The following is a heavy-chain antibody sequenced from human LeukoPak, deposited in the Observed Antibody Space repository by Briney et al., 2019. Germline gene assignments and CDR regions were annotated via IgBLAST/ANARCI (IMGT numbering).Heavy chain of an antibody. J-gene: IGHJ4*02. CDR2: IYPGDSDT. V-gene: IGHV5-51*01. CDR1: GYLFSNYW. D-gene: IGHD6-19*01. CDR3: ARVAVAGSPSDY. Sequence: GESLKISCKGSGYLFSNYWIAWVRQMPGKGLEWMGIIYPGDSDTRYSPSFQGQVTISADKSISTAYLQWSSLKASDTAMYYCARVAVAGSPSDYWGQGTLVTVSS.